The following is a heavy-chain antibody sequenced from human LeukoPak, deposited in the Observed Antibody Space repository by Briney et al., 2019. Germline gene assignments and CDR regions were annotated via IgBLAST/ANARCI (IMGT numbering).Heavy chain of an antibody. V-gene: IGHV1-18*01. CDR3: ARGVTMVRGVIIRGRRLGEYFDY. J-gene: IGHJ4*02. CDR2: ISAYNGNT. Sequence: ASVKVSCKASGYTFTSYGISWARQAHGQGLEWMGWISAYNGNTNYAQKFQGRVTMTTDTFTSTAYMELRSLRSDDTAVYYCARGVTMVRGVIIRGRRLGEYFDYWGQGTLVTVSS. D-gene: IGHD3-10*01. CDR1: GYTFTSYG.